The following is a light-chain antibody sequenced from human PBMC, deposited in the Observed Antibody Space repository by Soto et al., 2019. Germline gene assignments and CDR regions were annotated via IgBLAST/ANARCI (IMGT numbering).Light chain of an antibody. CDR3: QQYSSSRT. CDR2: GGS. CDR1: QSVSSNH. V-gene: IGKV3-20*01. Sequence: DIVLTQSPGTLSVSPGERATLSCRASQSVSSNHLPWYQQKPRQAPRLLIYGGSSRATGIPVRFSGSGSETDFTLTITRLEPEDFVVYYCQQYSSSRTFGQGTKVDIK. J-gene: IGKJ1*01.